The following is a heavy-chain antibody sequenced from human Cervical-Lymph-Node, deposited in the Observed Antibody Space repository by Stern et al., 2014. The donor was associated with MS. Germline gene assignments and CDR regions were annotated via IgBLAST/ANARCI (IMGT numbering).Heavy chain of an antibody. Sequence: VQLVESGAEVKKPGASVKVSCKASGYTFTSYYMHWVRQAPGQGLEWMGIINPSGGCTCYAQKFRGGVPLTRDTSTSTVYMELSSLRSEDAAVYCCARVGVDTAMVFDYWGQGTLVTVSS. CDR1: GYTFTSYY. CDR3: ARVGVDTAMVFDY. J-gene: IGHJ4*02. V-gene: IGHV1-46*01. CDR2: INPSGGCT. D-gene: IGHD5-18*01.